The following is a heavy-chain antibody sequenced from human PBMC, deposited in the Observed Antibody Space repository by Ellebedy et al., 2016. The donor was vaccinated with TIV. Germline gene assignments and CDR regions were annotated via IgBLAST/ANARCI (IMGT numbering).Heavy chain of an antibody. Sequence: PGGSLRLSCPASGYAMSSNGISWVRQAPGKGLEWVSCISDNGGSTSYADSVKGRFTISRDNSKNTLYLQMSSLRADDTAIYYCARDKSPTMIALDFWGQGTLGTVSS. J-gene: IGHJ4*02. V-gene: IGHV3-23*01. D-gene: IGHD3-22*01. CDR3: ARDKSPTMIALDF. CDR2: ISDNGGST. CDR1: GYAMSSNG.